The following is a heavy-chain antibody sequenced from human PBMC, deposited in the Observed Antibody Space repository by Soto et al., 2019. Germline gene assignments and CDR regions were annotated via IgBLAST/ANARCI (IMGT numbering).Heavy chain of an antibody. Sequence: EVQLVESGGGLVKPGGSLRLSCEASGFTFSSYSMIWVRQAPGKGLEWVSSISTTSSYIYYSDSVKGRFTISRDNAKNSLYSLMHSLSAGDTAVYFCSGEGSLYNAYIPNCAGHRGQGTLVTVSS. CDR1: GFTFSSYS. V-gene: IGHV3-21*01. CDR3: SGEGSLYNAYIPNCAGH. D-gene: IGHD1-1*01. CDR2: ISTTSSYI. J-gene: IGHJ4*02.